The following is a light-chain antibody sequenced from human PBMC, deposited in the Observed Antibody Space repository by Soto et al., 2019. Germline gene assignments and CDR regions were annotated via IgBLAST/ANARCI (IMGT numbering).Light chain of an antibody. J-gene: IGLJ1*01. CDR2: EVS. V-gene: IGLV2-14*01. Sequence: QSALTQSASVSGSPGQSITISCTGTSSDIGAYNYVSWYQQHPGKAPKLMIYEVSNRPSGVSNRFSGSKSSNTASLTISGLQDEDEADYYCSSYTGSSTPYVFGTGTKVTVL. CDR3: SSYTGSSTPYV. CDR1: SSDIGAYNY.